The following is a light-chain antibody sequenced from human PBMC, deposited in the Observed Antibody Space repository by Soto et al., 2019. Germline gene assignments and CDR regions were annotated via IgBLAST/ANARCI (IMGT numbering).Light chain of an antibody. CDR3: QQSASTPQT. J-gene: IGKJ4*01. CDR2: VAS. CDR1: QSVGTY. Sequence: DIQMTQSPSSLSASVGDRVTITCRASQSVGTYVSWYQQKEGKAPKLLINVASTLQSGVASTFSGSGSGTDFDIAISSLQPEDSATYYCQQSASTPQTFGGGTRVEIK. V-gene: IGKV1-39*01.